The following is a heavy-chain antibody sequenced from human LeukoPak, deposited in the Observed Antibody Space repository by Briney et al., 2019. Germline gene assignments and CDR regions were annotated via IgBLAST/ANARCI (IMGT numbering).Heavy chain of an antibody. D-gene: IGHD3-3*01. Sequence: GGSLRLSCAASGFTFDDYAMHWVRQAPGKGLEWVSGITGSGGSTYYADSVKGRFTISRDNSKNTLYLQMNSLRAEDTAIYYCARDERLLSFLKWGQGTLVTVSS. V-gene: IGHV3-23*01. J-gene: IGHJ4*02. CDR1: GFTFDDYA. CDR3: ARDERLLSFLK. CDR2: ITGSGGST.